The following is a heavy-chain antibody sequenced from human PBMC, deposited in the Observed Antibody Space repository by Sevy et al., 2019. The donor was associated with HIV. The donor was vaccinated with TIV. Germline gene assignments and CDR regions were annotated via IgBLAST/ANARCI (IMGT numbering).Heavy chain of an antibody. J-gene: IGHJ6*04. CDR3: TRGPRRSGYDPSYYYDLDV. CDR1: EFTFGDFA. D-gene: IGHD3-3*01. V-gene: IGHV3-49*04. Sequence: GGSLRLSCTASEFTFGDFAMSWVRQAPGKGLEWVGFIRSKAYGGTSEYAASVKGRFSISRDDSKSIAYLQMNSLKTEDTAVYYCTRGPRRSGYDPSYYYDLDVWGKGTTVTVSS. CDR2: IRSKAYGGTS.